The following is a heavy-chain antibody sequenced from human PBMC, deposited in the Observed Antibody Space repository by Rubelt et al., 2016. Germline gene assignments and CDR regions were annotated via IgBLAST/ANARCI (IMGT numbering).Heavy chain of an antibody. CDR3: ARGPHIVVVTAALLDWYFDL. V-gene: IGHV3-64*04. J-gene: IGHJ2*01. D-gene: IGHD2-21*02. CDR2: ISSNGDST. CDR1: GFTFSSYP. Sequence: ASGFTFSSYPMHWVRQAPGEGLEYVSAISSNGDSTYYADSVKDRFTISRDNSKNTLYLQMNSLRAEDTAVYYCARGPHIVVVTAALLDWYFDLWGRGTLVTVSS.